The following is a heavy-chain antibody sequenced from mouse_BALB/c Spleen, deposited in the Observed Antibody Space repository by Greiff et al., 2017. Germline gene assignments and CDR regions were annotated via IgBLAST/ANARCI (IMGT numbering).Heavy chain of an antibody. J-gene: IGHJ4*01. CDR2: ISSGGSYT. D-gene: IGHD1-2*01. Sequence: EVHLVESGGGLVKPGGSLKLSCAASGFTFSSYAMSWVRQSPEKRLEWVAEISSGGSYTYYPDTVTGRFTISRDNAKNTLYLEMSSLRSEDTAMYYCARDREGYYGYGGFYYAMDYWGQGTSVTVSS. V-gene: IGHV5-9-4*01. CDR3: ARDREGYYGYGGFYYAMDY. CDR1: GFTFSSYA.